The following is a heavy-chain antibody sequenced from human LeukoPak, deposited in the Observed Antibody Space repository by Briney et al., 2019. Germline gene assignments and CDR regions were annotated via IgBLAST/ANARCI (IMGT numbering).Heavy chain of an antibody. V-gene: IGHV3-23*01. CDR2: ISDSGDST. CDR1: GFTFSSYG. J-gene: IGHJ4*02. Sequence: TGGSLRLSCAASGFTFSSYGMSWVRQAPGKGLEWVSAISDSGDSTYYADSVKGRFTISRDNSKNTLYLQMNSLRAEDTAVYYCAKDSRGYSGIAYYFDYWGQGTLVTVPS. D-gene: IGHD5-12*01. CDR3: AKDSRGYSGIAYYFDY.